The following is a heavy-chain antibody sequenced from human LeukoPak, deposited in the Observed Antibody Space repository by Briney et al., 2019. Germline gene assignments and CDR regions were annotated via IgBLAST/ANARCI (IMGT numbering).Heavy chain of an antibody. J-gene: IGHJ5*02. V-gene: IGHV1-2*02. CDR1: GYTFTGYY. CDR2: INPNSGGT. D-gene: IGHD6-19*01. CDR3: ARVFRRIAVAGTLFDP. Sequence: LRASVKVSCKASGYTFTGYYMHWVRQAPGQELEWMGWINPNSGGTNYAQKFQGRVTMTRDTSISTAYMELSRLRSDDTAVYYCARVFRRIAVAGTLFDPWGQGTLVTVSS.